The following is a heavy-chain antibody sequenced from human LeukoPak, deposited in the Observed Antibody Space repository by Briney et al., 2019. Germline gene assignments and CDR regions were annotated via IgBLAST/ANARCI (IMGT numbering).Heavy chain of an antibody. CDR2: ISSSSSTI. CDR3: ARDNDFWSGYYDY. V-gene: IGHV3-48*01. J-gene: IGHJ4*02. D-gene: IGHD3-3*01. CDR1: GFTFSSYS. Sequence: GGSLRLSCAASGFTFSSYSMNWVRQAPGKGLEWVSYISSSSSTIYYADSAKGRFTISRDNAKNSLYLQMNSLRAEDMAVYYCARDNDFWSGYYDYWGQGTLVTVSS.